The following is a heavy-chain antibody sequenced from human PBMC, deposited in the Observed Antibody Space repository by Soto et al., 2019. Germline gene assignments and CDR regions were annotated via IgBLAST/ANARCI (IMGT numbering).Heavy chain of an antibody. CDR2: IIPIFGTA. V-gene: IGHV1-69*12. CDR3: AGGGGYCSGGSCYRSFDY. CDR1: GGTFSSYA. J-gene: IGHJ4*02. D-gene: IGHD2-15*01. Sequence: QVQLVQSGAEVKKPGSSVKVSCKASGGTFSSYAISWVRQAPGQGLEWMGGIIPIFGTANYAQKFQGRVTITADESTSTAYMELSSLRSEDTAVYYCAGGGGYCSGGSCYRSFDYWGQGTLVTVSS.